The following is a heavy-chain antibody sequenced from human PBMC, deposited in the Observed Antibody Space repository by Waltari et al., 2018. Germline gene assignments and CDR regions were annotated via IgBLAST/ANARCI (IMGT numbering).Heavy chain of an antibody. J-gene: IGHJ6*02. CDR2: FDPEDGET. CDR3: ARGTTIFYYYYYYGMDV. CDR1: GYTLTELS. V-gene: IGHV1-24*01. Sequence: QVQLLQSGAEVKKPGASVKVSCKVSGYTLTELSMHWVRQAPGKGLEWMGGFDPEDGETIYAQKFQGRVTMTRDTSTSTVYMELSSLRSEDTAVYYCARGTTIFYYYYYYGMDVWGQGTTVTVSS. D-gene: IGHD3-3*01.